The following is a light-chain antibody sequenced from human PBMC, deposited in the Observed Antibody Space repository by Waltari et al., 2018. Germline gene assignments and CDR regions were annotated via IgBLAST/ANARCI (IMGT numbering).Light chain of an antibody. J-gene: IGKJ4*01. CDR2: DAS. Sequence: EIVLTQSPATLSLSPGERAPLPCRASQSVSSSLAWYQQKPGQAPRLLIYDASNRATGIPARFSGSGTGTDFNLTINSLEPEDFAVYYCQQRSIWPQLTFGGGTKVEI. CDR1: QSVSSS. V-gene: IGKV3-11*01. CDR3: QQRSIWPQLT.